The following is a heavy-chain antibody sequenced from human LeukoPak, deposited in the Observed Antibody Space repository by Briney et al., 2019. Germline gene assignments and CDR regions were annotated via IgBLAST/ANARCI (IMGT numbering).Heavy chain of an antibody. Sequence: PGGSLRLSCAASGFTFSNYGMHWVRQAPGKGLEWVAVIWYDGSNKYYADSVKGRFTISRDNYKNTLYLQMNSLRVEDTAVYYCARVSGSSVRDRFDYWGQGTLVTVSS. CDR3: ARVSGSSVRDRFDY. J-gene: IGHJ4*02. CDR2: IWYDGSNK. CDR1: GFTFSNYG. V-gene: IGHV3-33*01. D-gene: IGHD2-15*01.